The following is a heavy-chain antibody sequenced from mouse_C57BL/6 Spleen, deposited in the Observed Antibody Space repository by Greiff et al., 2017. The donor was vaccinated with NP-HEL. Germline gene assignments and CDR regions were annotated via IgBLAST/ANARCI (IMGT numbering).Heavy chain of an antibody. Sequence: DVMLVESGGDLVKPGGSLKLSCAASGFTFSSYGMSWVRQTPDKRLEWVATISSGGSYTYYPDSVKGRFTISRDNAKNTLYLQISSLKSEDTAMYYCARHDEYDPAMDDWGQGTSVTVAS. J-gene: IGHJ4*01. CDR2: ISSGGSYT. V-gene: IGHV5-6*02. CDR1: GFTFSSYG. CDR3: ARHDEYDPAMDD. D-gene: IGHD2-4*01.